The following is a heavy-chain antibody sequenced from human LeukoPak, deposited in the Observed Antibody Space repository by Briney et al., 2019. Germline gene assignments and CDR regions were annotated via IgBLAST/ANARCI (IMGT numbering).Heavy chain of an antibody. J-gene: IGHJ4*02. V-gene: IGHV3-66*01. D-gene: IGHD3/OR15-3a*01. CDR3: ARSYSDFDFDY. CDR2: IYSGGST. CDR1: EFSVGSNY. Sequence: GGSLRLSCAASEFSVGSNYMTWVRQAPGKGLEWVSLIYSGGSTYYADSVKGRFTISRDNSKNTLYLQMNSLRAEDTAVYYCARSYSDFDFDYWGQGTLVTVSS.